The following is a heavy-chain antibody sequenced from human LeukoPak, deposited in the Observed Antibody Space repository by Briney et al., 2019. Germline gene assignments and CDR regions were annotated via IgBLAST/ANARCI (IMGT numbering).Heavy chain of an antibody. Sequence: SETLSLTCALSGYSISSGYYWGWIRQPPGKGLEWIGSIYHSGSTYYNPSLKSRVTISVDTSKNQFSLKLSSVTAADTAVYYCAKINSSGWQKSFDYWGQGTLVTVSS. CDR1: GYSISSGYY. CDR3: AKINSSGWQKSFDY. J-gene: IGHJ4*02. CDR2: IYHSGST. V-gene: IGHV4-38-2*01. D-gene: IGHD6-19*01.